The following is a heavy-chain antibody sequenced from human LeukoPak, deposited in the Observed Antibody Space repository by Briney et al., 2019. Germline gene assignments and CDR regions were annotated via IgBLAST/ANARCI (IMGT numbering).Heavy chain of an antibody. Sequence: PGGSLRLSCAASGFTFSSYSMSWVRQAPGKGLEWVSSISSSSSYIYYADSVKGRFTISRDNAKNSLYLQMNGLRAEDTAVYYCAKAAGYYYDSSGYYLVGAEDYWGQGTLVTVSS. V-gene: IGHV3-21*04. CDR2: ISSSSSYI. J-gene: IGHJ4*02. CDR3: AKAAGYYYDSSGYYLVGAEDY. D-gene: IGHD3-22*01. CDR1: GFTFSSYS.